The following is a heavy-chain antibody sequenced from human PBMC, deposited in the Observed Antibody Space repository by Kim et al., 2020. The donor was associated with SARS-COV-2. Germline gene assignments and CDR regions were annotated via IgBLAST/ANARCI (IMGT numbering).Heavy chain of an antibody. Sequence: GGSLRLSCAASGFTFSSYWRQWVRQAPGKGLVGVARLNNDLSGTSYADSVKGRFTISRDNAKNTLYLQMNSLRVEDTAVYYCVRGSGNYGYGMGVWGQGTTVTVSS. CDR1: GFTFSSYW. CDR3: VRGSGNYGYGMGV. J-gene: IGHJ6*02. V-gene: IGHV3-74*01. CDR2: LNNDLSGT. D-gene: IGHD3-3*01.